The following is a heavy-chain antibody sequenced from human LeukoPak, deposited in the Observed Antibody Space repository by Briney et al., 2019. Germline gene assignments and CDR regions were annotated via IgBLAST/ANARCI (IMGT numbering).Heavy chain of an antibody. CDR1: GFTFDDYG. Sequence: GGSLRLSCAASGFTFDDYGMSWVRQAPGKGLEWVSGINWNGGSTGYADSVKGRFTISKDNAKNSLYLQMNSLRAEDTALYYCAKDISGYSYGYGFWYFDLWGRGTLVTVSS. CDR2: INWNGGST. D-gene: IGHD5-18*01. J-gene: IGHJ2*01. CDR3: AKDISGYSYGYGFWYFDL. V-gene: IGHV3-20*04.